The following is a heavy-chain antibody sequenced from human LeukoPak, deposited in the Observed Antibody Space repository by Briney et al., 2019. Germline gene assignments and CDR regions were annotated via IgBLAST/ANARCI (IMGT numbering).Heavy chain of an antibody. Sequence: GGSLRLSCAASGFTFSSYSMNWVRQAPGKGLEWVSSISSSSSYIYYADSVKGRFTISRDNAKNSLYLQMNSLGAEDTAVYYCARGRYFDWLLYGWFDPWGQGTLVTVSS. V-gene: IGHV3-21*01. D-gene: IGHD3-9*01. CDR3: ARGRYFDWLLYGWFDP. J-gene: IGHJ5*02. CDR2: ISSSSSYI. CDR1: GFTFSSYS.